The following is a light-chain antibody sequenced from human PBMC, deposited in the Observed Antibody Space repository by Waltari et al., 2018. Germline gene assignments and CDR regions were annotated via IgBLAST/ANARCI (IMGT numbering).Light chain of an antibody. CDR2: DVS. Sequence: QSALTQPRSVSGSPGQSVTISCTGTSSDVGGYDFVSWYPQYPGKAPILIIYDVSGRPPGVPDRFSAYKSGNTASLTISGLLTEDEADYYCCSSRGADTSVLFGGGTTLTVL. CDR1: SSDVGGYDF. J-gene: IGLJ2*01. CDR3: CSSRGADTSVL. V-gene: IGLV2-11*01.